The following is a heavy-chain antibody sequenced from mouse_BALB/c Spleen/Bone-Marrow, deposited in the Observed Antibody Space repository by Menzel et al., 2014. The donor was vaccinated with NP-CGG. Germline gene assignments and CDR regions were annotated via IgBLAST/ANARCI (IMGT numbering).Heavy chain of an antibody. J-gene: IGHJ3*01. CDR2: INPESNTI. CDR1: GFDFSRYW. Sequence: EVNVVDSGGGLVQPGGSLKLSCAASGFDFSRYWMSWVRQAPGKGLQWIGEINPESNTINYTPSLKDKFIISKDNAKKTLYLQMSKERSDATALYCCGSLGYFGSFAYWGQGTLVTVSA. D-gene: IGHD2-3*01. V-gene: IGHV4-1*02. CDR3: GSLGYFGSFAY.